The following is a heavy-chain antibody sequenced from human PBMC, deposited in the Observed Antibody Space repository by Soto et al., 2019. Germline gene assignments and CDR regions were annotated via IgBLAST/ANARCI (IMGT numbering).Heavy chain of an antibody. J-gene: IGHJ4*02. CDR2: IYYSGST. CDR1: GGSISNYY. D-gene: IGHD1-1*01. V-gene: IGHV4-59*12. Sequence: SETLSLTCIVSGGSISNYYWSWIRQPPGKGLEWIGYIYYSGSTYYNPSLKSRVTISVDTSKNQFSLKLSSVTAADTAVYYCARGLRTPPNFDYWGQGTLVTVSS. CDR3: ARGLRTPPNFDY.